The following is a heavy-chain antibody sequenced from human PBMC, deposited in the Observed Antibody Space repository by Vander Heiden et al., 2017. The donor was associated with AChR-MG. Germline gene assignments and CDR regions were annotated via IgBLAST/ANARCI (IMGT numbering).Heavy chain of an antibody. Sequence: QLQLQESGPGLVKPSETLSLTCTVSGGSISSSSYYWGWTRQPPGKGLEWMGSIYDSGSTYYNPSLKRRVTISVDTSKNQFSLKLSSVTAADTAVYYCARREEMATMDAFDIWGQGTMVTVSS. CDR2: IYDSGST. D-gene: IGHD5-12*01. V-gene: IGHV4-39*01. CDR3: ARREEMATMDAFDI. CDR1: GGSISSSSYY. J-gene: IGHJ3*02.